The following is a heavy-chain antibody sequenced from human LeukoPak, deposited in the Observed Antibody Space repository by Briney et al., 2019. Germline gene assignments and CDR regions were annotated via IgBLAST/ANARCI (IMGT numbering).Heavy chain of an antibody. V-gene: IGHV3-23*01. J-gene: IGHJ4*02. D-gene: IGHD6-19*01. CDR3: AKDLGSSGWYIDY. CDR2: NSGGST. CDR1: GFTFSSYA. Sequence: GGSLRLSCAASGFTFSSYAVYWVRQAPGKGLEWVSSNSGGSTYYADSVKGRFSISRDNSKNTLYLQMNSLRAEDTAVYYRAKDLGSSGWYIDYWGQGTLVTVSS.